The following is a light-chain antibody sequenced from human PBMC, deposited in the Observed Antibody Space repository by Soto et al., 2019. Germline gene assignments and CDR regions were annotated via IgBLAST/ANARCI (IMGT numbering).Light chain of an antibody. CDR2: GAT. CDR1: QAIGNY. Sequence: DIQMTQSPSSLSASVGARVTITCRASQAIGNYLNWYQQKPGKAPNLLIFGATTLQSGVPSRFSGSGYGTNFTLIISVLQPEDFAIYYCQQCHVTPLTFGQGTRL. CDR3: QQCHVTPLT. V-gene: IGKV1-39*01. J-gene: IGKJ5*01.